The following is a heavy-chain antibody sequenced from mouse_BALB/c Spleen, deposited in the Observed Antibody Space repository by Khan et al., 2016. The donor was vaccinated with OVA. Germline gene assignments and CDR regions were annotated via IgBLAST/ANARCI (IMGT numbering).Heavy chain of an antibody. CDR3: ARGEYRGDY. Sequence: QIQLVQSGPELKKPGETVKISCKASGYTFTNYGMNWVKQAPGQGLKWMGWINTNTGETTYAEEFKGRFAFSLETSASTAYLQLNNLKNEDTATYFWARGEYRGDYWGQGTTLTVSS. CDR2: INTNTGET. J-gene: IGHJ2*01. CDR1: GYTFTNYG. V-gene: IGHV9-3*02. D-gene: IGHD1-3*01.